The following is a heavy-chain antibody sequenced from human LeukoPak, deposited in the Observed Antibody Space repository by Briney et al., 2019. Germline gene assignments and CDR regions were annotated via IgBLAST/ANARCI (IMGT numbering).Heavy chain of an antibody. Sequence: PSETLSLTCTLSGGSISRSSYYWGWIRQPPGRGLECIGSIDYSGSTYYNPSLKSRVTISVDTSKNQFSLKLSSVTAADTAVYYCARESYYSGSYYFGYWGQGTLVTVSS. CDR1: GGSISRSSYY. D-gene: IGHD1-26*01. CDR3: ARESYYSGSYYFGY. V-gene: IGHV4-39*02. CDR2: IDYSGST. J-gene: IGHJ4*02.